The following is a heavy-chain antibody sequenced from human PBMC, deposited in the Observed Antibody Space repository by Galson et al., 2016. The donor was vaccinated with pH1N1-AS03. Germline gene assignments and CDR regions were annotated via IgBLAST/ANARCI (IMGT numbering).Heavy chain of an antibody. D-gene: IGHD6-19*01. CDR1: GFSFSTYW. J-gene: IGHJ3*01. Sequence: SLRLSCAASGFSFSTYWMYWVRQAPGKGLVWLVRINGDATTTNYADSVRGRFTISRDNAKNTLHLQMNSLRVEDTANYFCAKEVGSSGWFDACDLWGQGTVVTVSS. CDR3: AKEVGSSGWFDACDL. CDR2: INGDATTT. V-gene: IGHV3-74*01.